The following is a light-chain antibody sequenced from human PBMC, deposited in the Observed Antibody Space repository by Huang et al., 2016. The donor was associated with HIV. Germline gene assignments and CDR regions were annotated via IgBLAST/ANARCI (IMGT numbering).Light chain of an antibody. CDR3: QQTGRSPWT. CDR1: QSVSGNY. J-gene: IGKJ1*01. Sequence: EIELTQSPGTLSLSPGERATLSCRASQSVSGNYVAWYQQKPGQAPRLLIYRASRRATGIPDKFSGSGSGTDFTLTINRLEPEDLAFYYCQQTGRSPWTFGQGTKVEI. V-gene: IGKV3-20*01. CDR2: RAS.